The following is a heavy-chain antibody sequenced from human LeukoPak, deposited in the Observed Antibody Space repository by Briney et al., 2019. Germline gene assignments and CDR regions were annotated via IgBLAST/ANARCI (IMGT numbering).Heavy chain of an antibody. J-gene: IGHJ4*02. CDR1: GGSISSGGYY. Sequence: SETLSLTCTVSGGSISSGGYYWSWIRQHPGKGLEWIGYIYYSGSTYYNPSLKSRVTISVDTSKNQFSLKLSSVTAADTAVYYCARDSYGDYVIDYWGQGTLVTVSS. CDR2: IYYSGST. D-gene: IGHD4-17*01. V-gene: IGHV4-31*03. CDR3: ARDSYGDYVIDY.